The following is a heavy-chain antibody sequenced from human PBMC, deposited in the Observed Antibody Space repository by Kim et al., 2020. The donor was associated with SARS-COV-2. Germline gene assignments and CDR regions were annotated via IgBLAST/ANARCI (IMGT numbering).Heavy chain of an antibody. Sequence: GGSLRLSCAASGFTFSNAWMSWVRQAPGKGLEWVGRIKSKTDGGTTDYAAPVKGRFTISRDDSKNTLYLQMNSLKTEDTAVYYCTTDPSYYDILGYYYYGMDVWGQGTTVTVSS. CDR1: GFTFSNAW. J-gene: IGHJ6*02. CDR3: TTDPSYYDILGYYYYGMDV. CDR2: IKSKTDGGTT. D-gene: IGHD3-9*01. V-gene: IGHV3-15*01.